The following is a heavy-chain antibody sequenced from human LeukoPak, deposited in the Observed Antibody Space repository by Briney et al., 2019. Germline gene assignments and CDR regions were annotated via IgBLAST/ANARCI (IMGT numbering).Heavy chain of an antibody. CDR1: GGSISSSSYY. D-gene: IGHD2-2*01. V-gene: IGHV4-39*07. Sequence: SETLSLTCTVSGGSISSSSYYWGWIRQPPGKGLEWIGSIYYSGSTYYNPSLKSRVTISVDTSKNQFSLKLSSVTAADTAVYYCARDGSSRSVDHWGQGTLVTVSS. J-gene: IGHJ4*02. CDR2: IYYSGST. CDR3: ARDGSSRSVDH.